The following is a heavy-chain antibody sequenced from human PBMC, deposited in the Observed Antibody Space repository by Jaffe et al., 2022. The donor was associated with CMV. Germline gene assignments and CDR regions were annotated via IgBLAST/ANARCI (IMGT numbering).Heavy chain of an antibody. CDR3: ARAGAAGSGSQHDY. J-gene: IGHJ4*02. CDR1: GFTFSSYS. CDR2: ISSSSSYI. D-gene: IGHD1-26*01. V-gene: IGHV3-21*01. Sequence: EVQLVESGGGLVKPGGSLRLSCAASGFTFSSYSMNWVRQAPGKGLEWVSSISSSSSYIYYADSVKGRFTISRDNAKNSLYLQMNSLRAEDTSVYYCARAGAAGSGSQHDYWGQGTLVTVSS.